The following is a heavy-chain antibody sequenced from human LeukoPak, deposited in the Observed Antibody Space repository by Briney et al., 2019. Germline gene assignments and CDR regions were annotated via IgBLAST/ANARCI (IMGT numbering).Heavy chain of an antibody. CDR3: TKSAGNSYSSDY. CDR2: IRSKANSYAT. CDR1: GFTFSGPA. Sequence: GGSLRLSCAASGFTFSGPAMHWVRQASGKGLEWVGRIRSKANSYATAYAASVKGRFTISRDDSKNTAYLQMNSLKTEDTAVYYCTKSAGNSYSSDYWGQGTLVTVSS. V-gene: IGHV3-73*01. J-gene: IGHJ4*02. D-gene: IGHD6-13*01.